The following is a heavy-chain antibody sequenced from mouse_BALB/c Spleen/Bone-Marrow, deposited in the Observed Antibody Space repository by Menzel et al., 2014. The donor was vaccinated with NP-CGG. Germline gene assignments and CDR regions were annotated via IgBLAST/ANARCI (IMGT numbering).Heavy chain of an antibody. J-gene: IGHJ1*01. D-gene: IGHD3-3*01. CDR2: IRNKANGYTT. CDR3: ARDVGRLFFDV. CDR1: GFTFADYY. Sequence: EVQLVESGGGLVQPGGSLRLSCATSGFTFADYYMNWVRPPPGMALEWLGFIRNKANGYTTDYSTSVKGRFTISRDNSQNILYLQMSTLRTEDSATYYCARDVGRLFFDVWGAGTTVTVSS. V-gene: IGHV7-3*02.